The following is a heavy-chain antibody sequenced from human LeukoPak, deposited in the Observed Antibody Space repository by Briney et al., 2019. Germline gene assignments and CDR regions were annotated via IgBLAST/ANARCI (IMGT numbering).Heavy chain of an antibody. CDR3: ARGGIVAAADY. CDR1: GASISNYY. D-gene: IGHD6-13*01. CDR2: VSYSGRT. Sequence: SETLSLTCTVSGASISNYYWSWIRQPPGKGLECIGYVSYSGRTNHNPSLKTRVTISLDTSKNQFSLKLTSVTAADTAVYYCARGGIVAAADYWGQGTLVTVSS. J-gene: IGHJ4*02. V-gene: IGHV4-59*12.